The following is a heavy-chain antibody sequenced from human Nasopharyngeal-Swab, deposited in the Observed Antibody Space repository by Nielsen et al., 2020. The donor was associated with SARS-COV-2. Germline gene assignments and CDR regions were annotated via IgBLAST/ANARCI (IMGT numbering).Heavy chain of an antibody. V-gene: IGHV3-23*01. Sequence: GESLKISCAASGFTFSSYAMNWVRQAPGKGLEWVSAISRTYSTYYADSVRGRFSSSRDNSRNTLSLQMSSLRAEDTAVYYCASRGPATDPSTRDLPYSRRTFDLWGRGTLVTVSS. CDR1: GFTFSSYA. CDR3: ASRGPATDPSTRDLPYSRRTFDL. D-gene: IGHD3-22*01. J-gene: IGHJ2*01. CDR2: ISRTYST.